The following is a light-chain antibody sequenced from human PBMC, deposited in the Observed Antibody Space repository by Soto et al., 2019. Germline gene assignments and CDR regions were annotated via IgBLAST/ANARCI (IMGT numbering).Light chain of an antibody. CDR2: AAS. Sequence: DIQLTQSPSFLSASVGDRVTITCRASQGISSYLAWYQQKPGKAPKLLIYAASTLQGGVPSRFGGSGSGTELTLTISSLQPEDFATYYCQQLNSYFPWTFGQGTKVEIK. V-gene: IGKV1-9*01. J-gene: IGKJ1*01. CDR3: QQLNSYFPWT. CDR1: QGISSY.